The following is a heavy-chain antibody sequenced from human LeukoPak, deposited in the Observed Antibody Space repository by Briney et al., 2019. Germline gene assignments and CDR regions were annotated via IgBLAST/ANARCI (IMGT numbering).Heavy chain of an antibody. CDR2: ISAYNGNT. CDR1: GYTLTELS. V-gene: IGHV1-18*01. CDR3: ARDQAMVRGVIITGDAFDI. Sequence: ASLKVSCKVSGYTLTELSMHWVRQAPGQGLEWMGWISAYNGNTNYAQKLQGRVTMTTDTSTSTAYMELRSLRSDDTAVYYCARDQAMVRGVIITGDAFDIWGQGTMVTVSS. J-gene: IGHJ3*02. D-gene: IGHD3-10*01.